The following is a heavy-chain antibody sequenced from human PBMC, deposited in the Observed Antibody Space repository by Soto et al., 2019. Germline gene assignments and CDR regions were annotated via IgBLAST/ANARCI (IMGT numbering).Heavy chain of an antibody. J-gene: IGHJ4*02. Sequence: QVQLVQSGTEVKKPGSSVKVSCKASGDTFSFYTINWVRQAPGLGLEWVGRINPIVSMSNYAQKFQGRVSMTADKSTSTAYMELRSLRSDDTAMYFCAAIYGSGYRAFDYWGQGALVIVSS. D-gene: IGHD3-10*01. CDR1: GDTFSFYT. CDR3: AAIYGSGYRAFDY. CDR2: INPIVSMS. V-gene: IGHV1-69*02.